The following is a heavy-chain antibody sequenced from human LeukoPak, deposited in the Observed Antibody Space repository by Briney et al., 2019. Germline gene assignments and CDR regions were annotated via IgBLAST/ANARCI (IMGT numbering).Heavy chain of an antibody. D-gene: IGHD2-2*01. Sequence: GASVKVSCKASGYTFTSYYMHWVRQAPGQGLEWTGIINPSGGSTSYAQKFQGRVTMTRDTSTSTVYMELSSLRSEDTAVYYCARGGEDIVVVPAAILDYWGQGTLVTVSS. V-gene: IGHV1-46*01. CDR1: GYTFTSYY. CDR2: INPSGGST. CDR3: ARGGEDIVVVPAAILDY. J-gene: IGHJ4*02.